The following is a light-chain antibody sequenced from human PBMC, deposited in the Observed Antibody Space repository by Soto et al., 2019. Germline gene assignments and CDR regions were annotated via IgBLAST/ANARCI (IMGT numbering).Light chain of an antibody. Sequence: EIVLTQSPGTLSLSPVERATLSCMASQSVSNNYLAWYQQKPGQAPRLLIYGASTRATGIPARFSGSGSGTEFTLTISSLQSEDFAVYYCQQYGSSPRTFGQGTRLEIK. CDR2: GAS. CDR3: QQYGSSPRT. V-gene: IGKV3-20*01. J-gene: IGKJ5*01. CDR1: QSVSNNY.